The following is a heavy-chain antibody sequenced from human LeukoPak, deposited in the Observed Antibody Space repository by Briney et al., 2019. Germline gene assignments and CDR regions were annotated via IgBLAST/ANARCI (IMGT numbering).Heavy chain of an antibody. CDR2: IYYGGST. V-gene: IGHV4-39*07. J-gene: IGHJ4*02. Sequence: PSETLSLTCTVSGGSISSSSYYWGWIRQPPGKGLEWIGSIYYGGSTYYNPSLKSRVTISVDTSKNQFSLKLSSVTAADTAVYYCARDERIGETYYYGSGSYPFDYWGQGTLVTVSS. CDR1: GGSISSSSYY. D-gene: IGHD3-10*01. CDR3: ARDERIGETYYYGSGSYPFDY.